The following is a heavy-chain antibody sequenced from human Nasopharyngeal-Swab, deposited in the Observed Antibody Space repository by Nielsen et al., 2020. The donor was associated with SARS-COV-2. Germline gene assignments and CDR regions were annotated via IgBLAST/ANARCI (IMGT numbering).Heavy chain of an antibody. CDR3: AKEGLLRGYSYGYLGDY. Sequence: GESLKISCAASGFTFSSYGMHWVRQAPGKGLEWVAVISYDGSNKYYADSVKGRFTISRDNSKNTPYLQMNSLRAEDTAVYYCAKEGLLRGYSYGYLGDYWGQGTLVTVSS. V-gene: IGHV3-30*18. CDR2: ISYDGSNK. CDR1: GFTFSSYG. D-gene: IGHD5-18*01. J-gene: IGHJ4*02.